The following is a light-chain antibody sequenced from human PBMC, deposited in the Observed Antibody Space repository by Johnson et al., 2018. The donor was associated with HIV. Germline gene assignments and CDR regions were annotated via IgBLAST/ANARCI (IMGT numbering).Light chain of an antibody. V-gene: IGLV1-51*01. CDR1: SSNIGNNY. CDR3: VTWDRSLSAL. J-gene: IGLJ1*01. CDR2: DNN. Sequence: QAVLTQPPSVSAAPGQKVTISCSGSSSNIGNNYVSWYQHLPGAAPKLLIYDNNKRPSGIPDRFSGSKSGTSATLAITGLQTGDEADYYCVTWDRSLSALFGTGTKVTVL.